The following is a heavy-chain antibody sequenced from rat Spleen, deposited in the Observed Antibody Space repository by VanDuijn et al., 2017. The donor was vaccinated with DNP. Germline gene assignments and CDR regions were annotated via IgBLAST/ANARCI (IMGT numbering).Heavy chain of an antibody. CDR1: GFSLTSYG. CDR3: TRGRGTTH. J-gene: IGHJ2*01. CDR2: ISSGGST. D-gene: IGHD1-10*01. Sequence: QVQLKESGPGLVQPSQTLSLTCTVSGFSLTSYGVSWVRQPPGKGLEWIAAISSGGSTYYNSALKSRLSISRDTSKSQVFLKMDSLQTEDTAIYFCTRGRGTTHWGQGVMVTVSS. V-gene: IGHV2-6*01.